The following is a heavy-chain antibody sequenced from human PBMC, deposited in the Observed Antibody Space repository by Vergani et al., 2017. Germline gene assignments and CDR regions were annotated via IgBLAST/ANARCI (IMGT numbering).Heavy chain of an antibody. CDR3: TRGWYYDSISYCAY. CDR1: GYPFTSYY. V-gene: IGHV1-46*03. CDR2: INHMGGST. Sequence: QVQLVQSGAEVKKPGASVKVSCKASGYPFTSYYMHWVRQAPGQGLEWMGIINHMGGSTSYGNKFRGRLTMSRDTYTSTVYMELSSLRSEDTAMYYCTRGWYYDSISYCAYWAQGTLVTVSS. D-gene: IGHD3-22*01. J-gene: IGHJ4*02.